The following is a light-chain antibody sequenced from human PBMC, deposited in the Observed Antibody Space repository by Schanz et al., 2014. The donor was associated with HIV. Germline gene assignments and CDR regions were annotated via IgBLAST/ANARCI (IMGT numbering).Light chain of an antibody. CDR1: SSDIG. CDR3: CSDTRTGTLI. Sequence: QSALTQPPSASGSPGQSVAISCTGASSDIGVSWYQQYPGNAPKLMIFAVNRRTSGVPDRFSGAKSGNTASLTISGLQAEDEADYFCCSDTRTGTLIFGGGTKLTVL. CDR2: AVN. J-gene: IGLJ2*01. V-gene: IGLV2-18*02.